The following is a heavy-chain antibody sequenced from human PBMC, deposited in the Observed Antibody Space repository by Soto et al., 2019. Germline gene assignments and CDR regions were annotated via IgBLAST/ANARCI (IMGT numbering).Heavy chain of an antibody. CDR1: GFTFSDYY. CDR2: LSSSGSTI. J-gene: IGHJ1*01. Sequence: GGSLRLSCAASGFTFSDYYMSWIRQAQGKGLEWVSYLSSSGSTIYYADSVKCRFTISRDNTKNSLYLQMNSLRAEDTAVYYCATQEYDFWSGDSEHYFQHRGQGTLVTVSS. D-gene: IGHD3-3*01. CDR3: ATQEYDFWSGDSEHYFQH. V-gene: IGHV3-11*01.